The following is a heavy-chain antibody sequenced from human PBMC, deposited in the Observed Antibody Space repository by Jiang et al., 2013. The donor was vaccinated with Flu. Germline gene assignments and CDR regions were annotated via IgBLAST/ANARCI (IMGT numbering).Heavy chain of an antibody. CDR2: IRSKAYGGTT. D-gene: IGHD1-26*01. CDR1: GFTFGDYA. CDR3: TRDKDEWELGQFDY. V-gene: IGHV3-49*04. J-gene: IGHJ4*02. Sequence: VQLVESGGGLVQPGRSLRLSCTASGFTFGDYAMSWVRQAPGKGLEWVGFIRSKAYGGTTEYAASVKGRFTISRDDSKSIAYLQMNSLKTEDTAVYYCTRDKDEWELGQFDYWGQGTLVTVSS.